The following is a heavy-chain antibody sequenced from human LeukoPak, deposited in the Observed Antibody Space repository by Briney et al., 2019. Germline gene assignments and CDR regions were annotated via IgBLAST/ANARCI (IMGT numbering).Heavy chain of an antibody. CDR1: GSTLSEVS. CDR2: LDPEDGEI. CDR3: ATEEAGSFLAFDC. D-gene: IGHD1-26*01. Sequence: WASVKVSCKVSGSTLSEVSIHWVRQAPGKGLEWMGGLDPEDGEILYAQRFQGRVTMTEDTSTTTAYMELSSLTSDDTAVYYCATEEAGSFLAFDCWGQGTRVTVSS. V-gene: IGHV1-24*01. J-gene: IGHJ4*02.